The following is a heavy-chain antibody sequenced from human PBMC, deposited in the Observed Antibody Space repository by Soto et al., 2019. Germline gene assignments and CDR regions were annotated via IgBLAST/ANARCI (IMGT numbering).Heavy chain of an antibody. Sequence: QELLVESGGGVVQPGKSLRLSCAASGFTFSSFAMHWVRQAPGKGLEWVSVISFNGLSQFYPDSIRGRFTISRDNSKXXXXXXXXXXXXXXXXXXXXXXXXXGLRGAFDVWGQGTEVSVS. D-gene: IGHD5-12*01. CDR3: XXXXXGLRGAFDV. J-gene: IGHJ3*01. CDR1: GFTFSSFA. CDR2: ISFNGLSQ. V-gene: IGHV3-30*03.